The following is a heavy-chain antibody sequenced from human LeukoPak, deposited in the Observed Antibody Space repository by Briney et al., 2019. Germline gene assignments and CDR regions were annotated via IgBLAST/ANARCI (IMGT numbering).Heavy chain of an antibody. J-gene: IGHJ5*02. CDR1: GYTFRNYG. Sequence: ASVKVSCKASGYTFRNYGITWVRQAPGQGLEWMGWISPYNGNTRYAQKVQDRVTMTTDTSTSTAYMELRSLRSDDTAVYYCTRGGSSGPEGCFDPWAQGTLVTVSS. CDR2: ISPYNGNT. CDR3: TRGGSSGPEGCFDP. D-gene: IGHD6-19*01. V-gene: IGHV1-18*01.